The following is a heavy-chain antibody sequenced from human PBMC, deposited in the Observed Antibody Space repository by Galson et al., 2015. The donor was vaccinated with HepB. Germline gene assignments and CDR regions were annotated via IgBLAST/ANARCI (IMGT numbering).Heavy chain of an antibody. Sequence: SETLSLTCSISGGSISTYYWSWIRQPPGKGLEWIGHIDYSGSANYNPSLNSRVTISLDTSKKQFSLKVRSLTAADTAMYFCARDLGSGGYPWDYHYGLDVWGQGTPVTVS. V-gene: IGHV4-59*12. CDR3: ARDLGSGGYPWDYHYGLDV. CDR1: GGSISTYY. J-gene: IGHJ6*02. CDR2: IDYSGSA. D-gene: IGHD1-26*01.